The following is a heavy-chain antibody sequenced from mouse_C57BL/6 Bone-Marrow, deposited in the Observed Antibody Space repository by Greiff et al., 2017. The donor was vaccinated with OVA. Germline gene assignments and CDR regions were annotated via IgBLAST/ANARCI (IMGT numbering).Heavy chain of an antibody. CDR3: TGELGRDY. D-gene: IGHD4-1*01. V-gene: IGHV6-3*01. CDR2: IRLKSDNYAT. CDR1: GFTFSNYW. J-gene: IGHJ2*01. Sequence: EVKVEESGGGLVQPGGSMKLSCVASGFTFSNYWMNWVRQSPEKGLEWVAQIRLKSDNYATHYAESVKGRFTISRDDSKSSVYLQMNNLRAEDTGIYYCTGELGRDYWGQGTTLTVSS.